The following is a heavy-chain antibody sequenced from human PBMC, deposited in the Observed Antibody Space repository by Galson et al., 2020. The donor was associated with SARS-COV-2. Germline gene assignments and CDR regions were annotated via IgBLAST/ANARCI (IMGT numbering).Heavy chain of an antibody. V-gene: IGHV4-31*03. CDR3: ARCTGGSCYSGYS. D-gene: IGHD2-15*01. J-gene: IGHJ4*02. CDR2: IYYSGST. CDR1: GDSISNALYY. Sequence: SQTLSLTCSVSGDSISNALYYWNWIRQHPGKGLEWIGYIYYSGSTYYNPSLRSRITMSIDTSKNQFSLKLSSVTAADTAVYYCARCTGGSCYSGYSWGQGTLVTVSS.